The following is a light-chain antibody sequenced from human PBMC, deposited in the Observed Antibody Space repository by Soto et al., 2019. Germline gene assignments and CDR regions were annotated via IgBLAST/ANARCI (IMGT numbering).Light chain of an antibody. J-gene: IGKJ2*01. Sequence: EIVLTQSPGTLSLSPGERATLSCRASQSVKSDYLAWYQQKRGQPPRLLIYGASRRATGTPDRFSGSGSGTEFTLTISRLEPEDFAVYYCQQYGASPYTFGQGTKLEIK. CDR3: QQYGASPYT. V-gene: IGKV3-20*01. CDR1: QSVKSDY. CDR2: GAS.